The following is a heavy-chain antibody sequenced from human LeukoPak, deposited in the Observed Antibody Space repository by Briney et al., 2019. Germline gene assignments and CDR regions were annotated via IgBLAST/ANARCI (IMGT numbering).Heavy chain of an antibody. D-gene: IGHD6-19*01. CDR2: IYPGDSDI. CDR3: ARHQAVAGVVS. V-gene: IGHV5-51*01. J-gene: IGHJ5*02. CDR1: GYSFTSYW. Sequence: GESLKIYCKGSGYSFTSYWIGWVRQIPGKGLEWIGVIYPGDSDIRYTPSFHGQVTISADKTTSTAYLQWSSLKAAENAMYYCARHQAVAGVVSWGQGTLVTVSS.